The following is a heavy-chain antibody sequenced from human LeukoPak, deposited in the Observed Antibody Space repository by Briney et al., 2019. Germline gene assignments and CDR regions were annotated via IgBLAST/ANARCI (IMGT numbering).Heavy chain of an antibody. CDR3: ALGYDSSGEDY. CDR2: INHSGST. J-gene: IGHJ4*02. V-gene: IGHV4-34*01. CDR1: GGSFSGYY. D-gene: IGHD3-22*01. Sequence: SETLSLTCAVYGGSFSGYYWSWIRQPPGKGLEWIREINHSGSTNYNPSLKSRVTISVDTSKNQFSLKLSSVTAADTAVYYCALGYDSSGEDYWGQGTLVTVSS.